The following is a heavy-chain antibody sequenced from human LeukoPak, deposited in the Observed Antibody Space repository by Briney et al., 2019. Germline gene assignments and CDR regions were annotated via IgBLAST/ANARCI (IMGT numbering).Heavy chain of an antibody. Sequence: PSQTLSLTCSVSGGSISSGGYYWSWIRQHPGKGLEWIGYIYYSGSTYYNPSLKSRVTISVDTSKNQFSLKLSFVTAADTAVYYCARVSIVGVSLVDYWGQGTLVTVSS. CDR2: IYYSGST. CDR3: ARVSIVGVSLVDY. J-gene: IGHJ4*02. D-gene: IGHD1-26*01. V-gene: IGHV4-31*03. CDR1: GGSISSGGYY.